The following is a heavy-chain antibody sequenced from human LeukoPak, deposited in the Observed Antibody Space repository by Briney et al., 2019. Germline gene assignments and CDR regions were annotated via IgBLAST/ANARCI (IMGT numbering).Heavy chain of an antibody. J-gene: IGHJ6*02. CDR3: ASGGSSWPYGMDV. CDR1: GFTFSSYS. Sequence: GGSLRLSCAASGFTFSSYSMNWVRQAPGKGLEWVSSISSSSSYIYYADSVKGRFTISRDNAKNSLYLQMNSPRAEDTAVYYCASGGSSWPYGMDVWGQGTTVTVS. V-gene: IGHV3-21*01. CDR2: ISSSSSYI. D-gene: IGHD6-13*01.